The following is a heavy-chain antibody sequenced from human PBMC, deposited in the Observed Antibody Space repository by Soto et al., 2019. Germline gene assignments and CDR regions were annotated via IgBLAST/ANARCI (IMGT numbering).Heavy chain of an antibody. V-gene: IGHV3-30*03. CDR3: ARDPKGVYYYGMDV. J-gene: IGHJ6*02. CDR2: ISNDGSNK. Sequence: GGSLRLSCAASGFSFSTYGMHWVRQAPGKGLEWVAFISNDGSNKYYADSVKGRFTISRDNSKNTLYLQMNSLRAEDTAVYYCARDPKGVYYYGMDVWGQGTTVTVSS. CDR1: GFSFSTYG.